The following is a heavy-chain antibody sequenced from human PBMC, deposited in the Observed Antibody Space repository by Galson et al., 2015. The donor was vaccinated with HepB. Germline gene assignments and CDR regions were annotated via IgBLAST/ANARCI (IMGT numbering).Heavy chain of an antibody. J-gene: IGHJ4*02. CDR1: GFTFSTYA. CDR3: AKGGLRNTGWPRGSCDH. CDR2: ISGSGGST. D-gene: IGHD6-19*01. Sequence: SLRLSCAASGFTFSTYAMSWVRQAPGKGLEWVADISGSGGSTYYADSVKGRFTISRDNSKNTLFLQRNSLRAADTAVYYCAKGGLRNTGWPRGSCDHWGQGVLVTVSS. V-gene: IGHV3-23*01.